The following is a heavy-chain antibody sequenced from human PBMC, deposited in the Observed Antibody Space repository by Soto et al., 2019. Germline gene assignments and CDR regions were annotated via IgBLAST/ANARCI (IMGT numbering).Heavy chain of an antibody. CDR3: ARANYDILTGYLGDYYYYGMDV. Sequence: GSSEKVCNRASRGSFSSYAISWVRQAPGQGLEWMGGIIPIFGTANYAQKFQGRVTITADESTSTAYMELSSLRSEDRAVYYCARANYDILTGYLGDYYYYGMDVWGQGTTVTVSS. J-gene: IGHJ6*02. CDR1: RGSFSSYA. CDR2: IIPIFGTA. V-gene: IGHV1-69*13. D-gene: IGHD3-9*01.